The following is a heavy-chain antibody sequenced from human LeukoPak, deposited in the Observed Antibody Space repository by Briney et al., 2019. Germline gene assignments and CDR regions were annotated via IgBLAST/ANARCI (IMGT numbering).Heavy chain of an antibody. CDR2: IYTSGST. J-gene: IGHJ3*02. D-gene: IGHD3-22*01. CDR1: GGSISSGSYY. CDR3: ARFGLVGYYDSSGTDAFDI. V-gene: IGHV4-61*02. Sequence: SETLSLTCTVSGGSISSGSYYWSWIRQPAGKGLEWIGRIYTSGSTNYNPSLESRVTISVDTSKNQFSLKLSSVTAADTAVYYCARFGLVGYYDSSGTDAFDIWGQGTMVTVSS.